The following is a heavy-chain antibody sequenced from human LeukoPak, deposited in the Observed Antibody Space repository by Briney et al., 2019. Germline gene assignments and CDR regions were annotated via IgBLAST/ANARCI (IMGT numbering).Heavy chain of an antibody. V-gene: IGHV3-30-3*01. CDR2: ISYDGSNK. D-gene: IGHD1-26*01. Sequence: PGGSLRLSCAASGFTFSSYAMHWVRQAPGKGLEWVAVISYDGSNKYYADSVKGRFTISRDNSKNTLYLQMNSLRAEDTAVYYCAREGGGDSGSFDDAFDIWGQGTMVTVSS. J-gene: IGHJ3*02. CDR3: AREGGGDSGSFDDAFDI. CDR1: GFTFSSYA.